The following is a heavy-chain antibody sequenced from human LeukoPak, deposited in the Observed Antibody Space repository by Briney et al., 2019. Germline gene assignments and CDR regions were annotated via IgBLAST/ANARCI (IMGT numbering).Heavy chain of an antibody. J-gene: IGHJ4*02. CDR2: IYYSAST. CDR1: GGSISSGGYY. Sequence: SETLSLTCTVSGGSISSGGYYWSWIRQHPGKGLEWIGYIYYSASTYYNPSLKSRVTISVDTSKNQFSLKLSSVTAADTAVYYCARVLRRGPRFDYWGQGTLVTVSS. V-gene: IGHV4-31*03. CDR3: ARVLRRGPRFDY.